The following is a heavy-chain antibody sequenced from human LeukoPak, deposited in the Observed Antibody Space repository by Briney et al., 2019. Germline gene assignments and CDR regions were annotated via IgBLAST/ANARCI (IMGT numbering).Heavy chain of an antibody. CDR3: ARAPHYSNYGPYYYGMDV. V-gene: IGHV3-11*06. D-gene: IGHD4-11*01. J-gene: IGHJ6*02. Sequence: GGSLRLSCAASGFTFSDYYMSWIRQAPGKGLEWVSYIGSSSSYTNYADSVKGRFTISRDNAKNSLYLQMNSLRAEDTAEYYCARAPHYSNYGPYYYGMDVWGQGTTVTVSS. CDR2: IGSSSSYT. CDR1: GFTFSDYY.